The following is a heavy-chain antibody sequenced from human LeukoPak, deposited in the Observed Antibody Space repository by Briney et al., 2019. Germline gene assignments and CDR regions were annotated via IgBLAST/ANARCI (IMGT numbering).Heavy chain of an antibody. V-gene: IGHV4-59*01. D-gene: IGHD4-23*01. Sequence: SETLSLTCTASGGSISSYYWSWIRQPPGKGLEWIGYIYYSGSTNYNPSLKSRVTISVDTSKNQFSLKLSSVTAADTAVYYCARASTVVAYFDYWGQGTLVTVSS. CDR1: GGSISSYY. J-gene: IGHJ4*02. CDR3: ARASTVVAYFDY. CDR2: IYYSGST.